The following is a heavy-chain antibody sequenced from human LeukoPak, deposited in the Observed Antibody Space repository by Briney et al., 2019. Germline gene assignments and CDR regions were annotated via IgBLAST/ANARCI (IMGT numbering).Heavy chain of an antibody. V-gene: IGHV4-4*02. CDR3: ATRDQSRTYRAPADC. CDR1: GVSVSSDNW. CDR2: THRSGDT. D-gene: IGHD5-24*01. Sequence: SETLSLTCAVYGVSVSSDNWWTWVRQSPGKGLEWIGETHRSGDTKYNPSLNGRVTISIDNSNNRLSLNLRYVTAADTAMYYCATRDQSRTYRAPADCWGQETLATVSS. J-gene: IGHJ4*02.